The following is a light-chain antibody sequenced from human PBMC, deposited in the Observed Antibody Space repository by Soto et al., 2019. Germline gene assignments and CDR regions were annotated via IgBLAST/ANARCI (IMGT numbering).Light chain of an antibody. Sequence: QSVLTQPPSVSGAPGQRVTISCTGSRSNIGAGYDVHWYQQLPGTAPKLLIYGNSNRPSGVPDRFSGSKSGTSASLAITGLQAEDEADYYCQSYDRSLRGVVFGGGTQLTV. V-gene: IGLV1-40*01. CDR1: RSNIGAGYD. J-gene: IGLJ2*01. CDR2: GNS. CDR3: QSYDRSLRGVV.